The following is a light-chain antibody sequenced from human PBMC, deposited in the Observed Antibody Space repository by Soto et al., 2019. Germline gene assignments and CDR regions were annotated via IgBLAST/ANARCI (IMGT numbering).Light chain of an antibody. Sequence: EIVLTQSPGTLSLSPWERATLSCRASQSVSSSYLAWYQQKPGQAPRLLIYGASSRATGIPDRFSGSGSGTDFTLTISRLEPEDFAVYYCQQYHNSPPTFGQGTKVDIK. J-gene: IGKJ1*01. CDR2: GAS. CDR3: QQYHNSPPT. V-gene: IGKV3-20*01. CDR1: QSVSSSY.